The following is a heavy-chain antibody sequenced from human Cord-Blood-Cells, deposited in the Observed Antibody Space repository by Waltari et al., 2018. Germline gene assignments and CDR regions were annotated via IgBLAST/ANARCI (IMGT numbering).Heavy chain of an antibody. V-gene: IGHV1-69*01. Sequence: QVQLVQSGAEVKKPGSSVKVSCKASGGTFSSYAISWVRQAPGQGLEWMGGIIPIFGTANYAQKFQGRVTITADESTSTAYMELSSLRSEDTAVYYCARGKDYAPNPAYYYYMDVWGKGTTVTVSS. CDR3: ARGKDYAPNPAYYYYMDV. CDR2: IIPIFGTA. D-gene: IGHD4-17*01. J-gene: IGHJ6*03. CDR1: GGTFSSYA.